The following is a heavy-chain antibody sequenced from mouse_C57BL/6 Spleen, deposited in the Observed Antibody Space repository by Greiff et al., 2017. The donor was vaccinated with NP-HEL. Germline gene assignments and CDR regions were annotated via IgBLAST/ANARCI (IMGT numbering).Heavy chain of an antibody. V-gene: IGHV3-6*01. D-gene: IGHD1-1*01. CDR1: GYSITSGYY. J-gene: IGHJ3*01. Sequence: EVKLMESGPGLVKPSQSLSLTCSVTGYSITSGYYWNWIRQFPGNKLEWMGYISYDGSNNYNPSLKNRISITRDTSKNQFFLKLNSVTTEDTATYYCARDRDYGSSLLFGYWGQGTLVTVSA. CDR2: ISYDGSN. CDR3: ARDRDYGSSLLFGY.